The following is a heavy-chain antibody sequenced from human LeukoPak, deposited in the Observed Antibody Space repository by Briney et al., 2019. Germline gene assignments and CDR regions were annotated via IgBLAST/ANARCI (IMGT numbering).Heavy chain of an antibody. Sequence: SETLSLTCAVSGGSIGSYYWRWIRQPPGKALEWIGYIDNSGSTNYSPALKSRVSISVDTPKNQFSLRLSSVTAADTAVYYCARPSRDGYRYTFDYWGQGILVTVSS. CDR3: ARPSRDGYRYTFDY. CDR2: IDNSGST. J-gene: IGHJ4*02. CDR1: GGSIGSYY. D-gene: IGHD5-24*01. V-gene: IGHV4-59*01.